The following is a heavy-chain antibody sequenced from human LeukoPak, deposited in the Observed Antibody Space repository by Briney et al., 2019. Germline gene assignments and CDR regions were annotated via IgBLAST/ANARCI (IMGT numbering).Heavy chain of an antibody. D-gene: IGHD4-17*01. CDR1: GFTFSDAW. V-gene: IGHV3-66*04. Sequence: GGSLRLSCRGSGFTFSDAWMTWVRQAPGKGLEWVSVIYSGGSTYYADSVKGRFTISRDNSKNTLYLQMNSLRAEDTAVYYCAKQWPTGYWGQGTLVTVSS. CDR2: IYSGGST. J-gene: IGHJ4*02. CDR3: AKQWPTGY.